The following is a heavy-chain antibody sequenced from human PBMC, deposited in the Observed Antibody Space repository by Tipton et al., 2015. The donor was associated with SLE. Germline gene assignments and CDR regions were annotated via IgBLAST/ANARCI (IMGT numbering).Heavy chain of an antibody. CDR1: GYTFTSYE. Sequence: VQLVQSGAEVKKPGASVKVSCKASGYTFTSYEINWVRQATGQGLEWMGWMNPDTSHTGHAQKFQGRLTMTRNTSISTAFMELTSLRSEDTALYYCVRGADDVFDIWGQGTMVTVSS. V-gene: IGHV1-8*01. J-gene: IGHJ3*02. CDR2: MNPDTSHT. CDR3: VRGADDVFDI.